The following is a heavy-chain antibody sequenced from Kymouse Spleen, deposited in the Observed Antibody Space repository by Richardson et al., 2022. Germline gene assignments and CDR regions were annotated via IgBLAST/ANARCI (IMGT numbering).Heavy chain of an antibody. V-gene: IGHV3-33*01. D-gene: IGHD1-26*01. Sequence: QVQLVESGGGVVQPGRSLRLSCAASGFTFSSYGMHWVRQAPGKGLEWVAVIWYDGSNKYYADSVKGRFTISRDNSKNTLYLQMNSLRAEDTAVYYCARGWELLYFDYWGQGTLVTVSS. J-gene: IGHJ4*02. CDR1: GFTFSSYG. CDR2: IWYDGSNK. CDR3: ARGWELLYFDY.